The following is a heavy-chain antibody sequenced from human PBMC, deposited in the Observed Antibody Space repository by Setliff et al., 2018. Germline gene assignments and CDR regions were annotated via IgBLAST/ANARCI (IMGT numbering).Heavy chain of an antibody. V-gene: IGHV4-38-2*01. CDR3: ARRHCSGGSCYSLNYFDY. CDR2: IYHSGST. J-gene: IGHJ4*02. D-gene: IGHD2-15*01. Sequence: SETLSLTCAVSGYSISSGYYWGWIRQPPGKGLEWIGRIYHSGSTYYNPSLKSRVTISVDTSKNQFSLKLSSVTAADTAVYYCARRHCSGGSCYSLNYFDYWGQGTLVTVSS. CDR1: GYSISSGYY.